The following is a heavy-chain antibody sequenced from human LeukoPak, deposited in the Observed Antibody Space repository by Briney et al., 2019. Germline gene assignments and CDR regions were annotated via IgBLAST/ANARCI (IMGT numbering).Heavy chain of an antibody. CDR1: GGSFSGYY. CDR2: INHSGST. J-gene: IGHJ4*02. D-gene: IGHD3-16*02. Sequence: PSETLSLTCAVYGGSFSGYYWSWIRQPPGKGLEWIGEINHSGSTNYNPSLKSRVTISVDTSKNQFSLKLSSVTAADTAVYYCARGRDDDVWGSYPTCFDYWGQGTLVTLSS. CDR3: ARGRDDDVWGSYPTCFDY. V-gene: IGHV4-34*01.